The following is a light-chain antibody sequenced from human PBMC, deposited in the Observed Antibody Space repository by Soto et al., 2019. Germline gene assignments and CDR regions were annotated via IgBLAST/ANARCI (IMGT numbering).Light chain of an antibody. CDR2: WAS. CDR3: QQYYSTPIT. CDR1: QSVLYSSNNKNY. J-gene: IGKJ5*01. V-gene: IGKV4-1*01. Sequence: DIVLTHSPYALAVSLGERATINCKSSQSVLYSSNNKNYLAWYQQKPGQPPKLLIYWASTRESGVPDRFSGSGSGTDFTLTISSLQAEDVAVYYCQQYYSTPITFGQGTRPEI.